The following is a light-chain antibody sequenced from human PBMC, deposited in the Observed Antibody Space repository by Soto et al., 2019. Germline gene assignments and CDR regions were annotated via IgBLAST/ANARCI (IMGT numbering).Light chain of an antibody. CDR3: QQYGTSPPT. V-gene: IGKV3-20*01. CDR1: QSVSSSF. Sequence: EIVLTQSPGTLSLSPGERATLSCKASQSVSSSFLAWYQRKPGQAPRLLIYGASYRATHIPYRFSGSASGTDFTLTITRLEPEDFAVYYCQQYGTSPPTFGQGTKVEI. CDR2: GAS. J-gene: IGKJ1*01.